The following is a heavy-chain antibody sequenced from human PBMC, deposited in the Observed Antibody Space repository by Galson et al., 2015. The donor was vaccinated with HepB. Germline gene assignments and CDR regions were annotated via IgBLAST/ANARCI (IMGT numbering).Heavy chain of an antibody. D-gene: IGHD3-10*01. CDR1: GYTFTSYG. CDR3: AREDRVRYDYYGMDV. CDR2: ISAYNGNT. V-gene: IGHV1-18*04. Sequence: SVKVSCKASGYTFTSYGISWVRQAPGQGLEWMGWISAYNGNTNYAQKLQGRVTMTTDTSTSTAYMELRSLRSDDTAVYYCAREDRVRYDYYGMDVWGQGTTVTVSS. J-gene: IGHJ6*02.